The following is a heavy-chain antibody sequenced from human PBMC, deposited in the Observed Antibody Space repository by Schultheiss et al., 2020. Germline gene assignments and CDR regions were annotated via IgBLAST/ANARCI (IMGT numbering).Heavy chain of an antibody. V-gene: IGHV4-31*03. CDR3: ARFRDYYDSRDAFDI. J-gene: IGHJ3*02. CDR1: GGSISSGGYY. D-gene: IGHD3-22*01. CDR2: IYYNGST. Sequence: SETLSLTCTVSGGSISSGGYYWNWIRQPPGKGLEWIGYIYYNGSTNYNPSLKGRGTISLGTSKNQFSLKLSSVTAADTAVYYCARFRDYYDSRDAFDIWGQGTMVTVSS.